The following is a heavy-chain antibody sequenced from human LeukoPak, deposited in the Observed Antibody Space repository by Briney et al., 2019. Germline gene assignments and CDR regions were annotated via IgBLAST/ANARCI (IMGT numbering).Heavy chain of an antibody. CDR3: AAAIVVVPAAIVRGNYYYGMDV. D-gene: IGHD2-2*02. J-gene: IGHJ6*02. CDR1: GYTFTSYA. Sequence: SVKVSCKASGYTFTSYAISWVRQAPGQGLEWMGRIIPILGIANYAQKFQGRVTITADKSTSTAYMELSSLRSEDTAVYYCAAAIVVVPAAIVRGNYYYGMDVWGQGTTVTVSS. CDR2: IIPILGIA. V-gene: IGHV1-69*04.